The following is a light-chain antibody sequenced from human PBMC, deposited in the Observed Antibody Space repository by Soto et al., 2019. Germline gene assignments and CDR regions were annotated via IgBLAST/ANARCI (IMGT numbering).Light chain of an antibody. J-gene: IGLJ3*02. CDR3: SSFTTSNTWV. CDR2: EVT. Sequence: QSALTQPASVSGSPGQSIAISCTGTSSDVGKYSYVSWFQQYPGTAPKLMIYEVTNRPSGVSNRFSGYKSGNTASLTISGLQPEDEADYYCSSFTTSNTWVFGGGTKLTVL. CDR1: SSDVGKYSY. V-gene: IGLV2-14*01.